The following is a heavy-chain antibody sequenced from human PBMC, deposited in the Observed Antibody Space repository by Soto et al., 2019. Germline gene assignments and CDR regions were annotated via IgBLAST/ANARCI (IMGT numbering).Heavy chain of an antibody. V-gene: IGHV5-51*01. CDR3: ARRTGSAFDS. J-gene: IGHJ4*02. CDR2: IFPGDSET. Sequence: GESLKISCQGSGYTFTNYLIDWVRQMPGKGLEWVGSIFPGDSETRFSPSFQGQVTFSADKSINTAYLRWGSLKASDTAVYYCARRTGSAFDSWGPGTPVTVSS. D-gene: IGHD3-10*01. CDR1: GYTFTNYL.